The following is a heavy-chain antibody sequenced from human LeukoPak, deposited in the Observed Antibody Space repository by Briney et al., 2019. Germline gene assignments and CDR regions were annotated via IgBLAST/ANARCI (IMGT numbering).Heavy chain of an antibody. CDR3: ARGLGMGHDSSGSDWFDS. J-gene: IGHJ5*01. Sequence: SETLSLTCTVSGVFISSYYWSWIRQPLGKGLEGSGYIYYSESTNYNPSLKSRVTISVDTSKNQLSLKVPSVTAADTAVYDCARGLGMGHDSSGSDWFDSWGQGTLVTVSS. CDR2: IYYSEST. CDR1: GVFISSYY. D-gene: IGHD3-22*01. V-gene: IGHV4-59*01.